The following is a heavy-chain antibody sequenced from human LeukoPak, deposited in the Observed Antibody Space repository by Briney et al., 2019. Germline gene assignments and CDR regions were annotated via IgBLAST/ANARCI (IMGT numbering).Heavy chain of an antibody. CDR3: ARVVRFLEWLTLGYFDY. J-gene: IGHJ4*02. D-gene: IGHD3-3*01. V-gene: IGHV4-34*01. Sequence: SETLSLTCAVYGGSFSGYYWSWIRQPPGKGPEWIGEINHSGSTNYNPSLKSRVTISVDTSKNQFSLKLSSVTAADTAVYYCARVVRFLEWLTLGYFDYWGQGTLVTVSS. CDR2: INHSGST. CDR1: GGSFSGYY.